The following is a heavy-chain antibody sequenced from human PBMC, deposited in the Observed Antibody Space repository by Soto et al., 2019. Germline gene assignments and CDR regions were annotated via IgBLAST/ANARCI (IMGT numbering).Heavy chain of an antibody. CDR1: GFTFSSYA. Sequence: EVQLLASGGGLVQPGGSLRLSCAASGFTFSSYAMKWVRLAPGKGLEWVSVISGRGGSTYYADAVKGRFTSSRDNSKNTPYVQMNSLRADDTAVYYCAKLTVGWYFDLWGRGTMVTVSA. CDR3: AKLTVGWYFDL. J-gene: IGHJ2*01. CDR2: ISGRGGST. V-gene: IGHV3-23*01. D-gene: IGHD4-17*01.